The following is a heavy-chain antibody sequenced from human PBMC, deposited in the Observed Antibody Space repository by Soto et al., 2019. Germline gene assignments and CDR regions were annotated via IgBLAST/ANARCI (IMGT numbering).Heavy chain of an antibody. CDR3: AGVEIVVVPAASYYYYGMDV. V-gene: IGHV4-4*02. D-gene: IGHD2-2*01. Sequence: SETLSLTCAVSGGSISSSNWWSWVRQPPGKGLEWIGEIYHSGSTNYNPSLKSRVTISVDKSKNQFSLKLSSVTAADTAVYYCAGVEIVVVPAASYYYYGMDVWGQGTTVTVSS. CDR1: GGSISSSNW. CDR2: IYHSGST. J-gene: IGHJ6*02.